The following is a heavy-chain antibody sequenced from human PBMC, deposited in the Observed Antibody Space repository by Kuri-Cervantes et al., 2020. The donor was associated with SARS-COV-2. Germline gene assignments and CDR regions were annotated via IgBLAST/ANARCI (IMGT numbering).Heavy chain of an antibody. Sequence: GGSLRLSCTVSGLTFSAYAMTWVRQAPGKGLEWVAVISYDGSNKYYADSVKGRFTISRDNSKNTLYLQMNSLRAEDTAVYYCAKDRDYYDSSGSSFDYWGQGTLVTVSS. CDR1: GLTFSAYA. V-gene: IGHV3-30*18. CDR2: ISYDGSNK. J-gene: IGHJ4*02. CDR3: AKDRDYYDSSGSSFDY. D-gene: IGHD3-22*01.